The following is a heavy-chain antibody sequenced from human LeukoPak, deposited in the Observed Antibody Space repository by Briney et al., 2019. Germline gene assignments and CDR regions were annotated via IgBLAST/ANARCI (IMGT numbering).Heavy chain of an antibody. J-gene: IGHJ5*02. CDR3: ARGGVVPPAAKNWFDP. D-gene: IGHD2-2*01. CDR2: ISPHNGNT. V-gene: IGHV1-18*04. CDR1: GYTFTYHY. Sequence: GASVKVSCKASGYTFTYHYIHLVRQAPGQGLEWMGWISPHNGNTAYAQKFQGRVTMTTDTSTTTAYMELRSLRSDDTAVYYCARGGVVPPAAKNWFDPWGQGTLVTVSS.